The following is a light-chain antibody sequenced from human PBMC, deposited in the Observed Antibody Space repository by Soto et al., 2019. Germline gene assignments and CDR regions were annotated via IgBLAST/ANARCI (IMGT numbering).Light chain of an antibody. CDR3: QHGVT. Sequence: DTQMTQSPSTLSAFVGDRVTITCRASQTFSGWLAWYQQNPGKAPKLLIYDGSSLESGVPSRFSGSGSGTEFTLTISSLQPDDFATYYCQHGVTFGPGTKVDLK. CDR2: DGS. J-gene: IGKJ3*01. V-gene: IGKV1-5*01. CDR1: QTFSGW.